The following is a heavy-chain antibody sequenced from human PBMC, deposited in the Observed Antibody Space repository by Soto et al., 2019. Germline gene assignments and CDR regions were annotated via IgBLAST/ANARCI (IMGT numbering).Heavy chain of an antibody. CDR1: VLTFSNYG. Sequence: GCSLKISCAASVLTFSNYGMHWVRQAPGKGLEWVAFISDDGSNKYYADSMKGRFTMSRDNSKSTLYLQMNSLRVEDTAVYYCTKRRNVLRFLEWSSGMEVWGQGTTVTVSS. V-gene: IGHV3-30*18. D-gene: IGHD3-3*01. CDR2: ISDDGSNK. J-gene: IGHJ6*02. CDR3: TKRRNVLRFLEWSSGMEV.